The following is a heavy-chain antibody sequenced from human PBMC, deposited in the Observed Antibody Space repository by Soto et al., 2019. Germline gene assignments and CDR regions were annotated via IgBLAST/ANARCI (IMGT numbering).Heavy chain of an antibody. V-gene: IGHV4-39*01. D-gene: IGHD4-17*01. Sequence: PSETLSLTCTVSGGSISSSSYYWGWIRQPPGKGLEWIGSIYYSGSTYYNPSLKSRVTISVDTSKNQFSLKLSSVTAADTAVYYCAGTTVTNPQYYYYYYGMDVWGQGTTVTVSS. J-gene: IGHJ6*02. CDR1: GGSISSSSYY. CDR3: AGTTVTNPQYYYYYYGMDV. CDR2: IYYSGST.